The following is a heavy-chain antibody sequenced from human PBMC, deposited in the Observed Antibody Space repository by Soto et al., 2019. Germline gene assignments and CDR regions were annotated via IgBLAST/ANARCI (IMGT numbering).Heavy chain of an antibody. CDR1: GFTFSSYG. Sequence: HPGGSLRLSCAASGFTFSSYGMHWVRQAPGKGLEWVAVISYDGSNKYYADSVKGRFTISRDNSKNTLYLQMNSLRAEDTAVYYCVLLWFGELLQPATLRRDYWGQGTLVTVSS. D-gene: IGHD3-10*01. CDR3: VLLWFGELLQPATLRRDY. J-gene: IGHJ4*02. CDR2: ISYDGSNK. V-gene: IGHV3-30*03.